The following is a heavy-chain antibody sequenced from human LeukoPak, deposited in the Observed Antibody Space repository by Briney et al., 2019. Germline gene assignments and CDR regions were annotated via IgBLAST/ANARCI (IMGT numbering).Heavy chain of an antibody. J-gene: IGHJ6*02. CDR1: GFTFSSYG. Sequence: GGSLRLSCAASGFTFSSYGMHWVRQAPGKGLEWVAVISYDGSNKYYADSVKGRFTISRDNSKNTLYLQMNRLRAEDTAVYYCAKDWVRYYYYGMDVWGQGTTVTVSS. V-gene: IGHV3-30*18. CDR3: AKDWVRYYYYGMDV. CDR2: ISYDGSNK. D-gene: IGHD3-10*01.